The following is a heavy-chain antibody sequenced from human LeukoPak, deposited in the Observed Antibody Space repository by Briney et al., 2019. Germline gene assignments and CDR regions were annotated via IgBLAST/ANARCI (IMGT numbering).Heavy chain of an antibody. CDR3: ARDGAGYSSGWPYYFDY. V-gene: IGHV3-21*01. D-gene: IGHD6-19*01. J-gene: IGHJ4*02. CDR1: GFTFSSYS. Sequence: GGSLRLSCAASGFTFSSYSMNWVRQAPGEGLEWVSSISSSSSYIYYADSVKGRFTISRDNAKNSLYLQMNSLRAEDTAVYYCARDGAGYSSGWPYYFDYWGQGTLVTVSS. CDR2: ISSSSSYI.